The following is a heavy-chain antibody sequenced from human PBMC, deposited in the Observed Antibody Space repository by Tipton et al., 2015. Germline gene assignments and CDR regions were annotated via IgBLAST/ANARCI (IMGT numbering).Heavy chain of an antibody. CDR3: ATRGGYDSSSFDY. Sequence: GSLRLSCAVSGFPFSTYVINWVRLAPGKGLEWVSAIGGTSGSTYYADSVRGRFIISGDNSNNTVYLQMNNLRVGDTAVYYCATRGGYDSSSFDYWGPGTLVTVSS. V-gene: IGHV3-23*01. D-gene: IGHD3-22*01. CDR2: IGGTSGST. J-gene: IGHJ4*02. CDR1: GFPFSTYV.